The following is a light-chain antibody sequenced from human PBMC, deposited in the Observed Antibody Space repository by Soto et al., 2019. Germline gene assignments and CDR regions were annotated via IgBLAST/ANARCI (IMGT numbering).Light chain of an antibody. J-gene: IGLJ3*02. CDR2: EVS. Sequence: QSVLTQPASVSGSPGQSITISCTGTSSDVGGYNYVSWYQQHPGKAPKLMIYEVSNRPSGVSNRFSGSKSGNTASLTISGLQAEDEADYYCSSYTSRGAWVFGGGTKVTVL. CDR1: SSDVGGYNY. CDR3: SSYTSRGAWV. V-gene: IGLV2-14*01.